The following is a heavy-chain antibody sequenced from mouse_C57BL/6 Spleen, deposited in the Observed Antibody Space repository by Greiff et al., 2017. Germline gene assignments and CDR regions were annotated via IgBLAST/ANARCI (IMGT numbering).Heavy chain of an antibody. CDR3: ARDPLRGSYFDY. J-gene: IGHJ2*01. D-gene: IGHD1-2*01. Sequence: DVQLVESGGGLVKPGGSLKLSCAASGFTFSSYAMSWVRQTPEKRLEWVATISDGGSYTYYPDNVKGRFTISRDNAKNNLYLQMSHLKSEDTAMYYCARDPLRGSYFDYWGQGTTLTVSS. V-gene: IGHV5-4*01. CDR1: GFTFSSYA. CDR2: ISDGGSYT.